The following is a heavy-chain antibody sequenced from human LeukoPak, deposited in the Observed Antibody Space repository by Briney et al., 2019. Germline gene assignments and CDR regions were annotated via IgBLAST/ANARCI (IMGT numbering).Heavy chain of an antibody. CDR1: GGSISSYY. CDR3: ARSFGNWNYDY. J-gene: IGHJ4*02. D-gene: IGHD1-7*01. Sequence: PSETLSLTCTVSGGSISSYYWSWIRQPPGKGLEWIGYIYYSGSTNYDPSLKSRVTISVDTSKNQFSLKLSSVTAADTAVYYCARSFGNWNYDYWGQGTLVTVSS. CDR2: IYYSGST. V-gene: IGHV4-59*08.